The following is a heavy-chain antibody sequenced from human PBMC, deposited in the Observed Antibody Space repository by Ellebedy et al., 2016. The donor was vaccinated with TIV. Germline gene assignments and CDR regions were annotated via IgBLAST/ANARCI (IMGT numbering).Heavy chain of an antibody. V-gene: IGHV4-59*11. J-gene: IGHJ4*02. CDR3: AREGSGNFYNPGGPHLDY. CDR1: AGSMGNQY. Sequence: MPSETLSLTCSVSAGSMGNQYWSWMRQSPGKGLEWIAFIYDYGGTNYNPSPRSRATISVDTSKNQFSLKLKSGTAADTAVYYCAREGSGNFYNPGGPHLDYWGPGILVTVSS. CDR2: IYDYGGT. D-gene: IGHD3-10*01.